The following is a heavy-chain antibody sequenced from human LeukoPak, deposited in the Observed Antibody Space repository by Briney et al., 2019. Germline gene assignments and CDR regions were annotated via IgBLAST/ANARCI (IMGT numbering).Heavy chain of an antibody. D-gene: IGHD3-22*01. V-gene: IGHV1-18*01. CDR3: ARGGHYYDSSDYHDY. CDR1: GYTFTSYG. CDR2: ISAYNGNT. Sequence: GASVKVSCKASGYTFTSYGISWVRQAPGQGLEWMGWISAYNGNTNYAQKLQGRVTMTTDTSTGTAYMELRSLRSDDTAVYYCARGGHYYDSSDYHDYWGQGTLVTVSS. J-gene: IGHJ4*02.